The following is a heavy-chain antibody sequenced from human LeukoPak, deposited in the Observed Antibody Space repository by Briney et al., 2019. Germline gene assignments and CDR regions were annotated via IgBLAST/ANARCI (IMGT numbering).Heavy chain of an antibody. CDR1: GGTFSSYA. J-gene: IGHJ5*02. D-gene: IGHD1-7*01. Sequence: SVKVSCKASGGTFSSYAISWVRQAPGQGLEWMGGIIPIFGTANYAQKFQGRVTITTDESTSTAYMELSSLRSEDSAVYYCARDNYAGANWFDPWGQGTLVTVSS. CDR3: ARDNYAGANWFDP. CDR2: IIPIFGTA. V-gene: IGHV1-69*05.